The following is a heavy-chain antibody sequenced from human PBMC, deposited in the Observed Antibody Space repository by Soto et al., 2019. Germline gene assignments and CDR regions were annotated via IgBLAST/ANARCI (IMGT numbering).Heavy chain of an antibody. J-gene: IGHJ6*02. V-gene: IGHV4-34*01. CDR2: INHSGST. D-gene: IGHD2-2*01. CDR3: ARGTVRGVVPAAARFGNYYGMDV. CDR1: GGSFSGYY. Sequence: SETLSLTCAVYGGSFSGYYWSWIRQPPGKGLEWIGEINHSGSTNYNPSLKSRVTISVDTSKNQFSLKLSSVTAADTAVYYCARGTVRGVVPAAARFGNYYGMDVWGQGTTVTSP.